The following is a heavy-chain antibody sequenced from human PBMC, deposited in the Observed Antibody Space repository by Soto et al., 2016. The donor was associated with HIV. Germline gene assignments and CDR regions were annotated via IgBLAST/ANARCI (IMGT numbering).Heavy chain of an antibody. D-gene: IGHD6-19*01. Sequence: EVQLVEAGGGLVQPGRSLRLSCTSSGFSFDDYAMHWVRQVPGKGLEWVSGISWNSGNIGYADSVKGRFTISRDNTKNSLYLQMDSLRAEDTAWYYCVKDNSGWYYFDYWAREXWSPSPQ. CDR1: GFSFDDYA. J-gene: IGHJ4*02. CDR3: VKDNSGWYYFDY. CDR2: ISWNSGNI. V-gene: IGHV3-9*01.